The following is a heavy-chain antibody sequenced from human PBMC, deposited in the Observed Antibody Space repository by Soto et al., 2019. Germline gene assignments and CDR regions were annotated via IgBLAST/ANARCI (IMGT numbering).Heavy chain of an antibody. D-gene: IGHD1-26*01. CDR1: GYTFTNFG. J-gene: IGHJ5*02. Sequence: GASVKVSCKASGYTFTNFGITWVRQAPGQGLEWMGWISPYNGNTNYAQKLQGRVTMTTDTSTSTAYMELRSLRSDDTAVYYCARGGVRGSSVRWSDPWGQGTLVTVSS. CDR3: ARGGVRGSSVRWSDP. V-gene: IGHV1-18*01. CDR2: ISPYNGNT.